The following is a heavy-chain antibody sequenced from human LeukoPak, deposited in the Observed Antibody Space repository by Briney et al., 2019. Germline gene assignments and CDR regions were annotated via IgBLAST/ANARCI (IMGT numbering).Heavy chain of an antibody. CDR2: ISYSGST. CDR1: GGPFSGYY. V-gene: IGHV4-59*01. D-gene: IGHD3-22*01. CDR3: AGGGTYYYDSSGYY. J-gene: IGHJ4*02. Sequence: ETLSLTCTVSGGPFSGYYWSWIRQPPGKGLEWIGYISYSGSTNYKPSLKSRVTISLDASKNQFSLKLSSVTAADTAVYYCAGGGTYYYDSSGYYWGQGTLVTVSS.